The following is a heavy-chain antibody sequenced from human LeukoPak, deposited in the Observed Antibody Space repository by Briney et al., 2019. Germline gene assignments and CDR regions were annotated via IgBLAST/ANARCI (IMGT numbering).Heavy chain of an antibody. CDR2: IIPIFGTA. CDR3: AEMGEYRGY. CDR1: GGTFSSYA. D-gene: IGHD3-16*01. J-gene: IGHJ4*02. V-gene: IGHV1-69*13. Sequence: GASVKVSCEASGGTFSSYAISWMRQAPGQGLEWMGGIIPIFGTANYAQKFQGRVTITADESTSTAYMELSSLRSEDTAVYYCAEMGEYRGYWGQGTLVTVSS.